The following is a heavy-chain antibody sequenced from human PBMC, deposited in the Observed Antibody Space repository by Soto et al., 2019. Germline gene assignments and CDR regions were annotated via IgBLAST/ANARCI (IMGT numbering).Heavy chain of an antibody. Sequence: SETLSLTCTVSGGSISSGGYYWSWIRQHPGKGLEWIGYIYYSGSTYYNPSLKSRVTISVDTSKNQFSLKLSFVTAADTAVYYCARAPWTGYYRHNWFDPWGQGTLVTVSS. J-gene: IGHJ5*02. D-gene: IGHD3-9*01. CDR2: IYYSGST. CDR3: ARAPWTGYYRHNWFDP. CDR1: GGSISSGGYY. V-gene: IGHV4-31*03.